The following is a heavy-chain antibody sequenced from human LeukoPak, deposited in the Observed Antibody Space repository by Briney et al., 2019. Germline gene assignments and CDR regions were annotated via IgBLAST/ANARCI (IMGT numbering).Heavy chain of an antibody. CDR1: GFTFSSYS. Sequence: PGGSLRLSCAASGFTFSSYSMNWGRQAPGQGLELDSSISSSRIYIHYAAPVKGRLTISRDNAKDSLYLQMNSLRAEDTAVYDCARAASWPRYPLYYFDYWGQGTLVTVSS. J-gene: IGHJ4*02. CDR2: ISSSRIYI. CDR3: ARAASWPRYPLYYFDY. V-gene: IGHV3-21*04. D-gene: IGHD1-1*01.